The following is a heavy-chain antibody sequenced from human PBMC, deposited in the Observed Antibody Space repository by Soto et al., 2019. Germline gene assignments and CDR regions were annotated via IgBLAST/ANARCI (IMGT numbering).Heavy chain of an antibody. CDR2: IYATGTT. Sequence: SETLSLTCTVSGASISGFYWSWIRRSAGKGLEWIGRIYATGTTDYNPSLKRRVMMSVDTSKKQFSLKLRSVTAADTAVYYCVRDGTKTLRDWFDPWGQGISVTVSS. D-gene: IGHD1-1*01. CDR1: GASISGFY. J-gene: IGHJ5*02. CDR3: VRDGTKTLRDWFDP. V-gene: IGHV4-4*07.